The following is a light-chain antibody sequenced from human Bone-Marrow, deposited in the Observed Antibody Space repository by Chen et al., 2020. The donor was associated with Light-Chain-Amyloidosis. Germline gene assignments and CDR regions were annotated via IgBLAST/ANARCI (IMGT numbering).Light chain of an antibody. Sequence: QFALXXPASXXGSPGQSITISCTGTSSDVGGDNHVSWYQQHPDKAPKTMIYEVTNRPSWVXXRFSXXKSDNTASLTISGXQTEDEADYFCSSXXXTNTLVFGSGTRVTVL. CDR3: SSXXXTNTLV. CDR2: EVT. CDR1: SSDVGGDNH. J-gene: IGLJ1*01. V-gene: IGLV2-14*01.